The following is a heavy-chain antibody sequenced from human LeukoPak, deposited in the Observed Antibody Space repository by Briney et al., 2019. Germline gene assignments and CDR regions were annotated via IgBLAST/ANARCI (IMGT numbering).Heavy chain of an antibody. CDR1: GGTFGSYA. CDR3: ARDKVAGRPYFQH. CDR2: IIPIFGTA. Sequence: SVKVSCKASGGTFGSYAISWVRQAPGQGLEWMGGIIPIFGTANYAQKFQGRVTITADESTSTAYMELSSLRSEDTAVYYCARDKVAGRPYFQHWGQGTLVTVSS. D-gene: IGHD6-19*01. V-gene: IGHV1-69*13. J-gene: IGHJ1*01.